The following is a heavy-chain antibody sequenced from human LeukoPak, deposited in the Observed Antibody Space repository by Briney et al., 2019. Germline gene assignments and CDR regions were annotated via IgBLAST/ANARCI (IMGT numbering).Heavy chain of an antibody. CDR1: GGSIIGEHFY. D-gene: IGHD6-25*01. CDR2: LYYSGST. J-gene: IGHJ5*02. CDR3: ARDCCGYRCWFDP. Sequence: NPSETLSLTCTVFGGSIIGEHFYWGWIRQPPGKGLEWIGSLYYSGSTFYNSSLKSRVTISVDTSKNQFSLSLTSVTAAGTAVYYCARDCCGYRCWFDPWSQGTPVTVSS. V-gene: IGHV4-39*07.